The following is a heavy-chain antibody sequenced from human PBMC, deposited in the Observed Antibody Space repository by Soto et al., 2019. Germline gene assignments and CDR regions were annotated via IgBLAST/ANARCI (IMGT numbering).Heavy chain of an antibody. V-gene: IGHV4-59*01. J-gene: IGHJ4*02. CDR1: GDPISSYY. CDR2: IYDDGNT. Sequence: PSETMSLTCTVSGDPISSYYWGWIRKSPGKGLEWIGYIYDDGNTNYNPSLKSRVTMSVDMSTNQFSLMLSSVTAADTAVYYCARVRISTVSTTYYFDYWGQGTLVTVSS. CDR3: ARVRISTVSTTYYFDY. D-gene: IGHD4-17*01.